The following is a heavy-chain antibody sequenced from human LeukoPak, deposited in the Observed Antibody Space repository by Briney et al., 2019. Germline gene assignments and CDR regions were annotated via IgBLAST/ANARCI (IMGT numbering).Heavy chain of an antibody. J-gene: IGHJ3*02. D-gene: IGHD3-16*01. CDR3: ARGVGGAFDI. CDR1: GGSISSYY. V-gene: IGHV4-59*01. CDR2: IYYSGST. Sequence: SQTLSLTCTVSGGSISSYYWSWIRQPPGKGLEWIGYIYYSGSTNYNPSLKSRVTISVDTSKNQFSLKLSSVTAADTAVYYCARGVGGAFDIWGQGTMVTVSS.